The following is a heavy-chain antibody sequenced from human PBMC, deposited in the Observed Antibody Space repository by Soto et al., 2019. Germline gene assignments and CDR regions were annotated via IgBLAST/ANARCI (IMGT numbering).Heavy chain of an antibody. V-gene: IGHV4-30-2*01. Sequence: LSLTCTVSNGSVSSGTYSWSWVRQPPGKGLEWIGYIYYSGTTYYTPSLKSRLTMSMDRANDHFSLNLTSVTAAATAVYFCARGHYYYGMDVWGQGITVTSP. J-gene: IGHJ6*02. CDR1: NGSVSSGTYS. CDR3: ARGHYYYGMDV. CDR2: IYYSGTT.